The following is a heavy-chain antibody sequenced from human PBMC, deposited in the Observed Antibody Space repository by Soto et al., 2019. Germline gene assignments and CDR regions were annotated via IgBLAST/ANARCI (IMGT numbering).Heavy chain of an antibody. CDR3: ARVRRVVVVAATLPYLKLGRNAFDI. V-gene: IGHV3-23*01. D-gene: IGHD2-15*01. CDR1: GFTFSSYA. J-gene: IGHJ3*02. CDR2: ISGSGGST. Sequence: EVQLLESGGGLVQPGGSLRLSCAASGFTFSSYAMSWVRQAPGKGLEWVSAISGSGGSTYYADSVKGRFTISRDNSKNKLYLQMNSLRAEDTAVYYCARVRRVVVVAATLPYLKLGRNAFDIWGQGTMVTVSS.